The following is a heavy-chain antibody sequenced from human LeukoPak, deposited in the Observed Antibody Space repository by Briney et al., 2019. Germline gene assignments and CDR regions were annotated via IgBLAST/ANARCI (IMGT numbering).Heavy chain of an antibody. CDR3: ARGTHCSSTSCYDQFDY. CDR1: GFTVSSNY. V-gene: IGHV3-53*01. CDR2: IYSGGST. Sequence: GGSLRLSCAASGFTVSSNYMNWVRQAPGKGLEWVSVIYSGGSTYYADSVKGRFIISRDNSKNTLYLQMNSLRAEDTAVYYCARGTHCSSTSCYDQFDYWGQGTLVTVSS. J-gene: IGHJ4*02. D-gene: IGHD2-2*01.